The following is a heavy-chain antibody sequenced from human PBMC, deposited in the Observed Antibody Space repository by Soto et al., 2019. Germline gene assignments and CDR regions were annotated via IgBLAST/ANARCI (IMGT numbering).Heavy chain of an antibody. CDR2: TYYRSKWYN. J-gene: IGHJ6*02. CDR1: GDSVSSNSAA. V-gene: IGHV6-1*01. Sequence: KQSHTLSLTCAISGDSVSSNSAAWNWIRQSPSRGLEWLGRTYYRSKWYNDYAVSVKSRITINPDTSKNQFSLQLNSVTPEDTAVYYCARFRYSSSSVGNYYYYYGMDVWGQGTTVTVSS. D-gene: IGHD6-6*01. CDR3: ARFRYSSSSVGNYYYYYGMDV.